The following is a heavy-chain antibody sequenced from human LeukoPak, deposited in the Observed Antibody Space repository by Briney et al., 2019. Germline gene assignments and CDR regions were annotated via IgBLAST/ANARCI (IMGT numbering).Heavy chain of an antibody. V-gene: IGHV3-43*02. Sequence: ESGGSLRLSCAASGFTLDDYAMHWVRQVPGKGLEWVSVISGDSDITYYAASVKGRFTVSRDNSKSSLYLQMNSLRTEDTALYYCAKDPGCSTTNCHEGPFDYWGQGTLVTVST. CDR1: GFTLDDYA. J-gene: IGHJ4*02. D-gene: IGHD2/OR15-2a*01. CDR3: AKDPGCSTTNCHEGPFDY. CDR2: ISGDSDIT.